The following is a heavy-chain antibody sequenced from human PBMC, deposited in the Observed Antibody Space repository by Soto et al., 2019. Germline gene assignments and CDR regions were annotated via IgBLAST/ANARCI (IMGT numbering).Heavy chain of an antibody. CDR2: IYYSGST. CDR3: ARVVSDYVDYNFDY. V-gene: IGHV4-59*01. CDR1: GGSISSYY. Sequence: SETLSLTCTVSGGSISSYYWSWIRQPPGKGLEWIGDIYYSGSTNYNPSLKSRAAISVEPYKNQFSLKLSSVTAADTAVYYGARVVSDYVDYNFDYCGQDTLVTPSS. D-gene: IGHD4-17*01. J-gene: IGHJ4*02.